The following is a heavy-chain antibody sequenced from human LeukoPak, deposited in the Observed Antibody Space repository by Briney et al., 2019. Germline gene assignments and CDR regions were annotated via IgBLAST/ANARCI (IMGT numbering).Heavy chain of an antibody. CDR1: GGSISSYY. Sequence: SETLSLTCTVSGGSISSYYWGWIRQPPGKGLEWIGSIYYSGSTYYNPSLKSRVTISVDTSKNQFSLKLSSVTAADTAVYYCARHAITMVRGVNWFDPWGQGTLVTVSS. D-gene: IGHD3-10*01. V-gene: IGHV4-39*01. CDR2: IYYSGST. CDR3: ARHAITMVRGVNWFDP. J-gene: IGHJ5*02.